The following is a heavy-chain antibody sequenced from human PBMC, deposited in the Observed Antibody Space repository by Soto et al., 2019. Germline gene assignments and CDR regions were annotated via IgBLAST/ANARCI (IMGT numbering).Heavy chain of an antibody. D-gene: IGHD5-12*01. V-gene: IGHV4-38-2*01. CDR2: MFHSGPT. CDR1: GYSISSGFY. Sequence: SETLSLTCAVSGYSISSGFYWGWIRQPPGKGLEWIGIMFHSGPTYYNPSLQSRVTISVDTSKNQVSLKLTSVTVADTAVYFCANQRSREGYNFIEYWGQGIQVTVSS. J-gene: IGHJ4*02. CDR3: ANQRSREGYNFIEY.